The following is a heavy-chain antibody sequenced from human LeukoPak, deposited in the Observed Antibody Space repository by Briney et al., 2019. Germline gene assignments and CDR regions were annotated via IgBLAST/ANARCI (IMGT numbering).Heavy chain of an antibody. J-gene: IGHJ6*03. CDR2: IWYDGSNK. CDR3: AKRGTTYYYGSGSFYYMDV. Sequence: PGGSLRLSCAASGFTFSSYGMHWVRQAPGKGLEWVAVIWYDGSNKYYADSVKGRFTISRDNSKNTLYPQMNSLRAEDTAVYYCAKRGTTYYYGSGSFYYMDVWGKGTTVTVSS. V-gene: IGHV3-33*06. CDR1: GFTFSSYG. D-gene: IGHD3-10*01.